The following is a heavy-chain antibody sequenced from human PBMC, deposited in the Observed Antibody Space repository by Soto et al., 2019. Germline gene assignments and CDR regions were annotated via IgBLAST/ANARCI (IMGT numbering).Heavy chain of an antibody. J-gene: IGHJ3*02. V-gene: IGHV1-8*01. D-gene: IGHD1-1*01. CDR3: ARSFGTTGAFDI. CDR1: GYTFTSYD. CDR2: MNPNSGNT. Sequence: ASVKVSCKASGYTFTSYDINWVRQATGQGLEWMGWMNPNSGNTGYAQKFQGRVTMTRNTSISTAYMELSSLRSEDTAVYYCARSFGTTGAFDIWGQGTMVTVSS.